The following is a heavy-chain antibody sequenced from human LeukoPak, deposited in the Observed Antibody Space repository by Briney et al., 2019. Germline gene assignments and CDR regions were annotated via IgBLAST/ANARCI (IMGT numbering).Heavy chain of an antibody. J-gene: IGHJ3*02. CDR2: INAGNGNT. Sequence: GASVKVSCKASGYTFTSYAMHWVRQAPGQRLEWMGWINAGNGNTKYSQKFQGRVTITRDTSASTAYMELSSLRSEDTAVYYCARDSSGYYDSGAFDIWGQGTMVTVSS. V-gene: IGHV1-3*01. CDR1: GYTFTSYA. CDR3: ARDSSGYYDSGAFDI. D-gene: IGHD3-22*01.